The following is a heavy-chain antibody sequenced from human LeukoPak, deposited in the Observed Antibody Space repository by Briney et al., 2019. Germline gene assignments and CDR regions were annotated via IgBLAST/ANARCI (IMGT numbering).Heavy chain of an antibody. Sequence: SETLSLTCTVSDGSISSGSYYWSWIRQPAGKGLEWIGRIYTSGSTNYNPSLKSRVTISVDTSKNQFSLKLSSVTAADTAVYYCARMGIADYYWGQGTLVTASS. J-gene: IGHJ4*02. D-gene: IGHD6-13*01. V-gene: IGHV4-61*02. CDR1: DGSISSGSYY. CDR3: ARMGIADYY. CDR2: IYTSGST.